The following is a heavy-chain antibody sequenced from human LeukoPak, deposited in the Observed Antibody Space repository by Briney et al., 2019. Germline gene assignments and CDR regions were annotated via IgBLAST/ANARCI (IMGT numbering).Heavy chain of an antibody. CDR3: AKDHGPYVPSYDAFDI. CDR2: ISWNSGSI. Sequence: GGSLRLSCAASGFTFDDYAMHWVRQAPGKGLEWVSGISWNSGSIGYADSVKGRFTISRDNAKNSLYLQMNSLRAEDTALYYCAKDHGPYVPSYDAFDIWGQGTMVTVSS. V-gene: IGHV3-9*01. D-gene: IGHD3-16*01. J-gene: IGHJ3*02. CDR1: GFTFDDYA.